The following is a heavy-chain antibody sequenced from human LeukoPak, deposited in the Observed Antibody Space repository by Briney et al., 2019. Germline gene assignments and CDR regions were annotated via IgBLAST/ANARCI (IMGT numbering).Heavy chain of an antibody. CDR1: GGSINTDNYY. D-gene: IGHD3-10*01. CDR2: IHHTGTT. J-gene: IGHJ5*02. CDR3: ARNLVPYFGELDP. V-gene: IGHV4-31*03. Sequence: SETLSLTCTVSGGSINTDNYYWSWIRQSPVKGLEWIGYIHHTGTTYYNPSLRSRVSISVLTSNNQFSLTLISVTAADTAVYYCARNLVPYFGELDPWGRGTLVTVSS.